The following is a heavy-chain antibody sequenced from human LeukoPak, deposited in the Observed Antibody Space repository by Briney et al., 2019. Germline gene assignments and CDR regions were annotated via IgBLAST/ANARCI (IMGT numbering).Heavy chain of an antibody. D-gene: IGHD3-16*02. V-gene: IGHV3-20*04. CDR3: ARTYDYVWGSYRPYGAFDI. CDR1: GFTFDDYG. J-gene: IGHJ3*02. CDR2: INWNGGST. Sequence: GGSLRLSCAASGFTFDDYGMSWVRQAPGKGLEWVSGINWNGGSTGYADSVKGRFTISRDNAKNSLYLQMNSLRAEDTALYYCARTYDYVWGSYRPYGAFDIWGQGTMVTVSS.